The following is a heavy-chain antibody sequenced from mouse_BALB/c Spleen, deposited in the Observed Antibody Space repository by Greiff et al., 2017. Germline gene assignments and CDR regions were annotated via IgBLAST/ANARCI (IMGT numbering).Heavy chain of an antibody. Sequence: QVQLKESGPGLVQPSQSLSITCTVSGFSLTSSGVHWVRQSPGKGLEWLGVIWSGGSTDYNAAFISRLSISKDNSKSQVFFKMNSLQANDTAIYYCARNGGSSNAYFDYWGQGTTLTVSS. J-gene: IGHJ2*01. CDR2: IWSGGST. CDR1: GFSLTSSG. CDR3: ARNGGSSNAYFDY. V-gene: IGHV2-2*02. D-gene: IGHD1-1*02.